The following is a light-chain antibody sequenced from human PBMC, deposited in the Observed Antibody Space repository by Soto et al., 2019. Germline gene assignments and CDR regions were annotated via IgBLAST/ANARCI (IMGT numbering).Light chain of an antibody. J-gene: IGKJ2*01. CDR3: QQSYSTPYS. CDR1: RNIGNY. Sequence: DIQMTQSPSSLSASVGDRATITCRASRNIGNYLNWYQQKPESAPKLLIYLTSSLQSGVPSRFSGSGSGTDFTLTISSLQPEDFATYYCQQSYSTPYSFGQGTKLEIK. CDR2: LTS. V-gene: IGKV1-39*01.